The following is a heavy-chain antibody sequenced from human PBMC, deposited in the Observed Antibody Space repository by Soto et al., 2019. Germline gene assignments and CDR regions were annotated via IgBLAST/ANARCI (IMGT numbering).Heavy chain of an antibody. CDR2: VYATGTT. CDR1: GGSISKFY. CDR3: VRDGSKSLRDWFDP. Sequence: SETLSLTCHVSGGSISKFYWAWIRKTAGNGLEWMGRVYATGTTDYNPSLRSRVAMSVDISKKTFSLRLRSVTGADSGVYYCVRDGSKSLRDWFDPWGQGILVTVSS. V-gene: IGHV4-4*07. J-gene: IGHJ5*02.